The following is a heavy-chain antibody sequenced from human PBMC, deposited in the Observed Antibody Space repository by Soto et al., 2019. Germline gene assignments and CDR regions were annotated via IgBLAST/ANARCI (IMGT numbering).Heavy chain of an antibody. J-gene: IGHJ4*02. Sequence: EVHLLESGGGLVQPWGSLRLSCAASGFTFSSYSMTWVRQAPGKGLEWVSDISGSGEDTYYADSVKGRFTISRDNSKNTLDLQMNSLRADDTALYYCAKRERWPASGPYWGQGTLVTVSS. CDR2: ISGSGEDT. D-gene: IGHD4-17*01. V-gene: IGHV3-23*01. CDR1: GFTFSSYS. CDR3: AKRERWPASGPY.